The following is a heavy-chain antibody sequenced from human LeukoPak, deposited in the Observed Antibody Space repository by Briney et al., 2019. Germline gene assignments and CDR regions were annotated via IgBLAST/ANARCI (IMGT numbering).Heavy chain of an antibody. J-gene: IGHJ4*02. V-gene: IGHV4-59*01. CDR1: GGSISSYY. Sequence: SETLSLSCTVSGGSISSYYWSWVRQPPGKGLEWIGYIYYSGSTNYNPSLKSRVTISVDTSKNQFSLKLTSVTAADTAVYYCARVFSGLDYWGQGTLVTVSS. D-gene: IGHD2-8*02. CDR2: IYYSGST. CDR3: ARVFSGLDY.